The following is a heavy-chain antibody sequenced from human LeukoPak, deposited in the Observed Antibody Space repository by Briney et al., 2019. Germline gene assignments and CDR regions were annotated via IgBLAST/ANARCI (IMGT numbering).Heavy chain of an antibody. J-gene: IGHJ4*02. CDR3: ARTYCSSTSCQKRGARFDY. CDR1: GGTFSSYA. V-gene: IGHV1-69*13. Sequence: ASVKVSCKASGGTFSSYAISWVRQAPGQGLEWMGGIIPIFGTANYAQKFQGRVTITADESTSTVYMELSSLRSEDTAVYYCARTYCSSTSCQKRGARFDYWGQGTLVTVSS. D-gene: IGHD2-2*01. CDR2: IIPIFGTA.